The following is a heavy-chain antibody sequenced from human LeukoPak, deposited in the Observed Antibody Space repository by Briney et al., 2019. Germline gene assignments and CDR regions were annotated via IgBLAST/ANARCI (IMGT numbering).Heavy chain of an antibody. CDR2: ISYDGNNK. CDR1: GFTFSSYG. J-gene: IGHJ4*02. Sequence: GGSLRLSCAASGFTFSSYGMHWVRQAPGKGLEGVAVISYDGNNKYFADSLKGRFTVSRDNSKNTLYLLMNSLRAEDTAVYYCAKDRGLSFDYWGQGTLVTVSS. V-gene: IGHV3-30*18. CDR3: AKDRGLSFDY.